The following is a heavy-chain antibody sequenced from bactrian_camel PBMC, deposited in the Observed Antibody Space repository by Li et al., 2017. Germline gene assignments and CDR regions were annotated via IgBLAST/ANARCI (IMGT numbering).Heavy chain of an antibody. CDR2: INEGGDAT. J-gene: IGHJ4*01. CDR1: GYTSRSYCR. CDR3: ANSGSQFCSGGYCYTAYFTY. Sequence: QLVESGGDSVQAGGPLRLSCAASGYTSRSYCRMGWFRQAPGKGFEWVSHINEGGDATHYADSVKGRFTISRDNDKMTMYLQLNNLKIEDAAMYYCANSGSQFCSGGYCYTAYFTYWGQGTQVTVS. V-gene: IGHV3S1*01. D-gene: IGHD2*01.